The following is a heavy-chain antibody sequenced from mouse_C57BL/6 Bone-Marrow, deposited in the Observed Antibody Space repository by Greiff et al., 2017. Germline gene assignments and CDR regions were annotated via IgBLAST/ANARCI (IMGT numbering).Heavy chain of an antibody. Sequence: EVQLVESGGGLVQPGGSLSLSCAASGFTFTDYYMSWVRQPPGKALEWLGFIRNKANGYTTEYSASVKGRFTISRDNSQSILYLQMNALRAEDSATYYCARGGYDGDFDYWGQGTTLTVSS. CDR1: GFTFTDYY. J-gene: IGHJ2*01. V-gene: IGHV7-3*01. CDR3: ARGGYDGDFDY. D-gene: IGHD2-2*01. CDR2: IRNKANGYTT.